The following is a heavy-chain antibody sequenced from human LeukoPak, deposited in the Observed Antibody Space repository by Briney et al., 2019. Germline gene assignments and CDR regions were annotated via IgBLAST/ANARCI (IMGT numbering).Heavy chain of an antibody. D-gene: IGHD3-16*01. CDR3: AKDTKTGGGWFDP. Sequence: GGSLRLSCAASGFTFSSYAMNWARQAPGKGLEWVSSISGSGATTYYADSVKGRFTISRDNSKNTLYLQMNSLRAEDTAVYYCAKDTKTGGGWFDPWGQGTLVTVSS. J-gene: IGHJ5*02. CDR2: ISGSGATT. V-gene: IGHV3-23*01. CDR1: GFTFSSYA.